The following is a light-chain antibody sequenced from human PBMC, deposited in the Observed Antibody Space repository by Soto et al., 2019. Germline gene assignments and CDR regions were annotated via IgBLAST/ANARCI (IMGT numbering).Light chain of an antibody. CDR2: DVS. Sequence: QSALTQPASVSGSPGQSITISCTGTSSHVGGYNYVSWYQQHPGKPPKLMIYDVSNRPSGVSDPFRCSKSSNTASLTISGLQAEDEADYYCSSYTSSSTPVVFGGGTQLTVL. CDR3: SSYTSSSTPVV. J-gene: IGLJ2*01. V-gene: IGLV2-14*01. CDR1: SSHVGGYNY.